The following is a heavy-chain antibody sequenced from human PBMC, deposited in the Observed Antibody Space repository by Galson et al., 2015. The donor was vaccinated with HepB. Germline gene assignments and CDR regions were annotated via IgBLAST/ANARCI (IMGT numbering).Heavy chain of an antibody. J-gene: IGHJ4*02. CDR1: GFTFSSYG. D-gene: IGHD4-17*01. V-gene: IGHV3-30*18. CDR2: ISYDGSNK. CDR3: AKDRYGGYAAFDY. Sequence: SLRPSCAASGFTFSSYGMHWVRQAPGKGLEWVAVISYDGSNKYYADSVKGRFTISRDNSMNTLYLQMNSLRAEDTAVYYCAKDRYGGYAAFDYWGQGTLVTVSS.